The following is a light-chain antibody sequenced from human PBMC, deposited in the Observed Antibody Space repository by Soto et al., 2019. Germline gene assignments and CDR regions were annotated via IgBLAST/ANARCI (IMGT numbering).Light chain of an antibody. J-gene: IGLJ1*01. Sequence: QSVLTQPPSVSGAPGQRVTISCTGSSSNIGAGYDVHWYQQLPGTAPKLLIYGNSNRPSGVPDRFSGSKSGPSASLAITGLQAEDEADYYCQSYDSSLSVLYVFGTGTKLTVL. CDR2: GNS. CDR3: QSYDSSLSVLYV. CDR1: SSNIGAGYD. V-gene: IGLV1-40*01.